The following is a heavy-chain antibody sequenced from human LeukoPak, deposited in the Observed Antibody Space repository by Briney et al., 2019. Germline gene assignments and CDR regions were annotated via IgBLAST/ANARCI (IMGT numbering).Heavy chain of an antibody. J-gene: IGHJ6*03. CDR1: GFTFSSYG. CDR2: ISGSGGST. Sequence: PGGSLRLSCAASGFTFSSYGMSWVRQAPGKGLEWVSAISGSGGSTYYADSVKGRFTISRDNSKNTLYLQMNSLRAEDTAVYYCAARRGHYYYYYYMDVWGKGTTVTVSS. CDR3: AARRGHYYYYYYMDV. V-gene: IGHV3-23*01.